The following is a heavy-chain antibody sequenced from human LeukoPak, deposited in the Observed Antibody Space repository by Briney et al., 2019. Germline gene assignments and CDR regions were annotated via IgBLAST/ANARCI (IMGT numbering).Heavy chain of an antibody. Sequence: GGSLRLSCAASGFTFSTYFMHWVRQAPGKGLEWVAVIASDGSHTSYVESVKGRFTISRDNSKNTLYLQMNSLRAEDTAVYFCARERQDTIVHSGAFDIGGQGTMVTVSS. CDR2: IASDGSHT. V-gene: IGHV3-30-3*01. J-gene: IGHJ3*02. D-gene: IGHD3-10*01. CDR1: GFTFSTYF. CDR3: ARERQDTIVHSGAFDI.